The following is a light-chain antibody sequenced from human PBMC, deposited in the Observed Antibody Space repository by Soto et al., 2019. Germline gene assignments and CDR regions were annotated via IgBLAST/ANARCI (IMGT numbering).Light chain of an antibody. CDR2: DDS. CDR1: NIETKS. J-gene: IGLJ1*01. CDR3: QVWDSTSDHYV. V-gene: IGLV3-21*02. Sequence: YEMTQTPSVSVAPGQTAMITCGGSNIETKSVHWYRQKAGQAPVLVVCDDSVRPSGIPERFSGSNSGNTATLTISRVEAGDEPDYYCQVWDSTSDHYVFGTGTKVTVL.